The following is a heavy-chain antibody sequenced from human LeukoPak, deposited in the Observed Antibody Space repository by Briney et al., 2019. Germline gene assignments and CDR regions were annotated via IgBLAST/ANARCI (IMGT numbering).Heavy chain of an antibody. V-gene: IGHV3-11*01. Sequence: GGSLRLSCAASGFTFSDSYMSWIHQAPGKGLEYISYISSSGSTIYYADSVKGRFTLSRDNAKNSLSLEMNSLRAEDTAVYYRARGKYSFDYWGQGTLVTVSS. J-gene: IGHJ4*02. CDR2: ISSSGSTI. CDR3: ARGKYSFDY. CDR1: GFTFSDSY.